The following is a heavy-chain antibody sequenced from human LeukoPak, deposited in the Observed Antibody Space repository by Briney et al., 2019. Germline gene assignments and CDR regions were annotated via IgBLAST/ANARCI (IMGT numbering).Heavy chain of an antibody. D-gene: IGHD6-6*01. Sequence: GGSLRLSCAASGFTFSSSSMNWARQAPGKGLEWVSGISGSGGSTYYAESVKGRFTISRDNSKNTLYLQMNSLRVEDTAVYYCAKDRTSSPGAYWGQGTLVTVSS. CDR3: AKDRTSSPGAY. V-gene: IGHV3-23*01. CDR2: ISGSGGST. CDR1: GFTFSSSS. J-gene: IGHJ4*02.